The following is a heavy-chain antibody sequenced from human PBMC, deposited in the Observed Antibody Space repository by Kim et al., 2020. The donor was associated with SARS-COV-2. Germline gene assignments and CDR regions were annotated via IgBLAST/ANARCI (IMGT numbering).Heavy chain of an antibody. V-gene: IGHV3-33*06. Sequence: GGSLRLSCEASGFNFSNFGMHWVRQAPGKGLQWMAGIWYDGSKKYYADSVKGRFIISRDNSKNTVFLEMNSLRADDAAIYYCTKDHYYDNSGYYYSDAYFDSWGQGALVTVSS. CDR2: IWYDGSKK. J-gene: IGHJ4*02. D-gene: IGHD3-22*01. CDR1: GFNFSNFG. CDR3: TKDHYYDNSGYYYSDAYFDS.